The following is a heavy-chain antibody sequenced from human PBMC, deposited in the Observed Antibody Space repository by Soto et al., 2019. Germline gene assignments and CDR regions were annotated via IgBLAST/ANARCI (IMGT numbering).Heavy chain of an antibody. CDR2: ISNTGGTT. Sequence: PGGSLRLSCSASGFSFSNYPMHWVRQAPGKGLEYVSAISNTGGTTYHADSVKGRFTISRDNSKNTVSLQMSSLRAEDTAVYFCTNEGSWGQGTLVKVSS. J-gene: IGHJ5*02. V-gene: IGHV3-64D*06. CDR3: TNEGS. CDR1: GFSFSNYP.